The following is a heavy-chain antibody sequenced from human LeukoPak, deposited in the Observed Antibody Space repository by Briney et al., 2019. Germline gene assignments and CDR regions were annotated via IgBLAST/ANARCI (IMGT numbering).Heavy chain of an antibody. V-gene: IGHV4-31*02. CDR1: GGSICSGGYY. CDR2: ISYSGST. CDR3: ARTSQSSGGFYY. Sequence: SQTLSLTCTVSGGSICSGGYYWSWIRQHPGKGLEWIGFISYSGSTYYNPSLKSRVSMSVDTSKSQFSLRLSSVTAADTAVYYCARTSQSSGGFYYWGQGTLVTVSS. J-gene: IGHJ4*02. D-gene: IGHD2-15*01.